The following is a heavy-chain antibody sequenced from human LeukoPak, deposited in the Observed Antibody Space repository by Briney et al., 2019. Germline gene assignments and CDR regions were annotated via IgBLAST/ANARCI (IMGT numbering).Heavy chain of an antibody. CDR1: GYTFTGYY. J-gene: IGHJ5*02. CDR2: INPNSGGT. CDR3: ARGGVVPAATPFLDWFDP. V-gene: IGHV1-2*02. D-gene: IGHD2-2*01. Sequence: ASVKVSCKASGYTFTGYYIHWVRQAPGQGLEWMRWINPNSGGTNYAQKFQGRATMTRDTSISTAYMELSRLRSDDTAVYYCARGGVVPAATPFLDWFDPWGQGTLVTVSS.